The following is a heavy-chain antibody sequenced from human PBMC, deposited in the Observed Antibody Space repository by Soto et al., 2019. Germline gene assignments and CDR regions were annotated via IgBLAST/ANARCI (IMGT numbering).Heavy chain of an antibody. Sequence: PWGSLRLSCAASGFTFSSYAMHWVRQAPGKGLEWVAVISYDGSNKYYADSVKGRFTISRDNSKNTLYLQMNSLRAEDTAVYYCARDPNSSGYDPKFGYWGQGTLVTVSS. V-gene: IGHV3-30-3*01. CDR1: GFTFSSYA. D-gene: IGHD3-22*01. CDR2: ISYDGSNK. CDR3: ARDPNSSGYDPKFGY. J-gene: IGHJ4*02.